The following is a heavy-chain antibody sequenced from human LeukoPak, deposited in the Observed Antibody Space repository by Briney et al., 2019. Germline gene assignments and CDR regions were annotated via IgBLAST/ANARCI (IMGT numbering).Heavy chain of an antibody. CDR1: GFTLSKYN. D-gene: IGHD3/OR15-3a*01. CDR3: ARQKTDLPYYYYYYMDV. V-gene: IGHV3-21*01. CDR2: IMSSTTYV. Sequence: GGSLRLSCAASGFTLSKYNMNWVRKAPGKGLEWVSSIMSSTTYVYYADSVKGRFTISRDNPKNSLYVQMNRLRAEDTAVYYCARQKTDLPYYYYYYMDVWGKGTTVTVSS. J-gene: IGHJ6*03.